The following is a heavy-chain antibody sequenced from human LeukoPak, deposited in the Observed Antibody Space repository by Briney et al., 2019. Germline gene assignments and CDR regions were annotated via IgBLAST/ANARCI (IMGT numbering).Heavy chain of an antibody. Sequence: SETLSLTCTVSGGSVSSGSYYWSWIRQPPGKGLEWIGYIYYSGSTNYNPSLKSRVTISVDTSKNQFSLKLSSVTAADMAVYYCARGVGYCSSTSCYLHFDYWGQGTLVTVSS. D-gene: IGHD2-2*01. J-gene: IGHJ4*02. CDR1: GGSVSSGSYY. CDR3: ARGVGYCSSTSCYLHFDY. V-gene: IGHV4-61*01. CDR2: IYYSGST.